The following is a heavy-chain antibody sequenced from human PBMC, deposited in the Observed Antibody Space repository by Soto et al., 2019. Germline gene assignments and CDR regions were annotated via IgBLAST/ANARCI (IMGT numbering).Heavy chain of an antibody. Sequence: VVSLRISCAASGFTFSSYGMHWVRQAPGKGLEWVAVISYDGSNKYYADSVKGRFTISRDNSKNTLYLQMNSLRAEDTAVYYCAKDRNWSFNEFYYYYGLDVWGQGTTVTVSS. J-gene: IGHJ6*02. CDR2: ISYDGSNK. V-gene: IGHV3-30*18. CDR3: AKDRNWSFNEFYYYYGLDV. CDR1: GFTFSSYG. D-gene: IGHD1-1*01.